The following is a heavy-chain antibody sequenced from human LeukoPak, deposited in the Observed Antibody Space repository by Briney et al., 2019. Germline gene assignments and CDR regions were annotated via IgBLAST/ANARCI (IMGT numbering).Heavy chain of an antibody. Sequence: SQTLSLTCTVSGGSISSGGYYWSWIRQHPGKGLEWVGHIAESGSTYYSPSLKSRVTISVDTSKNQFSLKLSSVTAADTAVYYCARVDYYPSGTYINWFDPWGQGTQVTVSS. J-gene: IGHJ5*02. V-gene: IGHV4-31*03. CDR1: GGSISSGGYY. CDR2: IAESGST. D-gene: IGHD3-10*01. CDR3: ARVDYYPSGTYINWFDP.